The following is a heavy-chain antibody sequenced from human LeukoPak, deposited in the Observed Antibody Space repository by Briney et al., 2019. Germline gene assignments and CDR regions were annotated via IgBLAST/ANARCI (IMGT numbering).Heavy chain of an antibody. V-gene: IGHV3-30-3*01. CDR2: ISYDGSNK. D-gene: IGHD3-3*01. CDR3: ARVVEWFFDY. CDR1: GFTFSSYA. J-gene: IGHJ4*02. Sequence: PGGSLRLSCSASGFTFSSYAMSWVRQAPGKGLEWVAVISYDGSNKYYADSVKGRFTISRDNSKNTLYLQMNSLRAEDTAVYYCARVVEWFFDYWGQGTLVTVSS.